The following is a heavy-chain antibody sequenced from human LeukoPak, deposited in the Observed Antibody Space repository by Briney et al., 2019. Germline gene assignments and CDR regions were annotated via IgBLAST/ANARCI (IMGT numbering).Heavy chain of an antibody. J-gene: IGHJ4*02. Sequence: SETLSLTCTVSGVSISSGDYYWSWIRQPPGKGLEWIGYIYYSGSTYYNPSLKSRVTISVDTSKNQFSLKLSSVTAADTAVYYCARVRITYYYDSSGYPDYWGQGTLVTVSS. CDR1: GVSISSGDYY. CDR3: ARVRITYYYDSSGYPDY. CDR2: IYYSGST. D-gene: IGHD3-22*01. V-gene: IGHV4-30-4*01.